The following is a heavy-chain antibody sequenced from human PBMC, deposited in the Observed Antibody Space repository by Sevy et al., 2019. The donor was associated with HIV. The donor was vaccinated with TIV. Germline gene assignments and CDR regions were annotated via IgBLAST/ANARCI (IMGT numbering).Heavy chain of an antibody. J-gene: IGHJ6*02. CDR1: GGSISSSCYY. V-gene: IGHV4-39*01. Sequence: SETLSLTCTVSGGSISSSCYYWGWIRQPPGKGLEWIGSIYYSWSTYYNPSLKSRVTISVDTSKNQFSLKLSSVTAADTAVYYCARQVFRGTGVPDVWGQGTTVTVSS. D-gene: IGHD3-16*01. CDR2: IYYSWST. CDR3: ARQVFRGTGVPDV.